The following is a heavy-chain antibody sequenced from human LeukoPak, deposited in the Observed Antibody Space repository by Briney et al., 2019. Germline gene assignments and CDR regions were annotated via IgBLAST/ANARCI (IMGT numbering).Heavy chain of an antibody. CDR3: ARDGGLGLDYFDY. CDR1: GDSVSSNSAA. Sequence: SQTLSLTCAISGDSVSSNSAAWNWVRQSPSRGLEWLGRTYYRSKWFNDHSISVISRITVNPDTSKNQFSLQLTSVTPEDTAVYYCARDGGLGLDYFDYWGQGTLVTVSS. V-gene: IGHV6-1*01. CDR2: TYYRSKWFN. J-gene: IGHJ4*02. D-gene: IGHD3-16*01.